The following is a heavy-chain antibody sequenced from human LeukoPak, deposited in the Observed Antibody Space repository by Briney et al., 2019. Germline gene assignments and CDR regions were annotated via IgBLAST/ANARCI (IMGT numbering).Heavy chain of an antibody. J-gene: IGHJ4*02. CDR2: IRSDSFTA. V-gene: IGHV3-23*01. D-gene: IGHD3-9*01. CDR3: AKDLVLPGYQPFDS. CDR1: GFDLTRHA. Sequence: PGGSLRLSCAASGFDLTRHAMSWVRQTPGKGLEWVSDIRSDSFTATYADSVKGRFTISRDNSKKTLYLQMNSLRVEDTAVYYCAKDLVLPGYQPFDSWGRGTLVTVSS.